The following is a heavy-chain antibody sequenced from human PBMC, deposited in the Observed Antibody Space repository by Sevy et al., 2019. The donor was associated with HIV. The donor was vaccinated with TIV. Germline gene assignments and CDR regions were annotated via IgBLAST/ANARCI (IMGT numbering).Heavy chain of an antibody. V-gene: IGHV4-59*01. Sequence: SETLSLTCTVSYGSIIGYHWSWIRQPPGKTLEYVGYCSYTGDTNSNPSLNSRVTMSVDTSKNQFSLKVTSVTAADTAVYYCARAPPVRSGDDSLNWFDPWGQGTLVTVSS. CDR2: CSYTGDT. J-gene: IGHJ5*02. CDR1: YGSIIGYH. CDR3: ARAPPVRSGDDSLNWFDP. D-gene: IGHD5-12*01.